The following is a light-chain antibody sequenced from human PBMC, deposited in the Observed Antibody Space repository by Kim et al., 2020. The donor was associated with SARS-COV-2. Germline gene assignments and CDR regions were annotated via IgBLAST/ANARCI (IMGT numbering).Light chain of an antibody. CDR3: SSYAGSNSVI. CDR1: SSDVCGYKY. V-gene: IGLV2-8*01. J-gene: IGLJ2*01. Sequence: GQSVTISCTGTSSDVCGYKYVSWYQQHPGKAPKLLIYEVSTRPSGVPDRFSGSRSGNTASLTVSGLQAEDEADYYCSSYAGSNSVIFGGGTQLTVL. CDR2: EVS.